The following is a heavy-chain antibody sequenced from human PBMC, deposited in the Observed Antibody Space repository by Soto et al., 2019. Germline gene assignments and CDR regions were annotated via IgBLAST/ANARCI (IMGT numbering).Heavy chain of an antibody. CDR1: GGSISSSSYY. D-gene: IGHD5-12*01. J-gene: IGHJ4*02. CDR3: ASTEYGGTYGY. V-gene: IGHV4-39*01. CDR2: IYYSGST. Sequence: SETLSLTCTVSGGSISSSSYYWGWIRQPPGKGLEWIGCIYYSGSTNYNPTLTSRVTISVDTSKNRFSLKLSSVTAADTAVYYCASTEYGGTYGYWGQGTLVTVSS.